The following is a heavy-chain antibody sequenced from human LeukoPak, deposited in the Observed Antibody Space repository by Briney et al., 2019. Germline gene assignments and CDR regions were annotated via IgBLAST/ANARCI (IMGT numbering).Heavy chain of an antibody. Sequence: PSETLSLTCAVYGGSFSGYYWSWIRQPPGKGLGLIGEINHSGRTYYNPSLKSRVTIAVVTSKNQFALKLSSVTPPDPAVYYCARGSPSSDIAVAPFDYWGQGTLVTVSS. J-gene: IGHJ4*02. CDR3: ARGSPSSDIAVAPFDY. D-gene: IGHD6-19*01. CDR2: INHSGRT. CDR1: GGSFSGYY. V-gene: IGHV4-34*01.